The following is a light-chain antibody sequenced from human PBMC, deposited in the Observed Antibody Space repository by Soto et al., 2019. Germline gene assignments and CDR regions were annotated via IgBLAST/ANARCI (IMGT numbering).Light chain of an antibody. CDR2: DVS. J-gene: IGKJ1*01. Sequence: IVFDMDPAHLSLFPGERASLSWRASQNISNYLIWYQQKPGQAPRLLIYDVSNRATGIPARFSGSGSGTDFTLTISSLEPEDFAVYCCQQRSNWPRTFGQGTKVDIK. CDR3: QQRSNWPRT. V-gene: IGKV3-11*01. CDR1: QNISNY.